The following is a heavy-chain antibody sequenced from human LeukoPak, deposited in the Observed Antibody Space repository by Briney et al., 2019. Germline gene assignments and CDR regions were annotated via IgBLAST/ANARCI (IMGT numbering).Heavy chain of an antibody. CDR3: ARGPSIAARYDAFDI. J-gene: IGHJ3*02. CDR2: ISSSGSTI. D-gene: IGHD6-6*01. CDR1: EFTFTSYE. Sequence: GGSLRLSCAASEFTFTSYELSWVRQPPGKGLEWVSYISSSGSTISYADSVKGRFTISRDNAKNSLYLQVISLRAEDTAVYYCARGPSIAARYDAFDIWGQGTMVTVSS. V-gene: IGHV3-48*03.